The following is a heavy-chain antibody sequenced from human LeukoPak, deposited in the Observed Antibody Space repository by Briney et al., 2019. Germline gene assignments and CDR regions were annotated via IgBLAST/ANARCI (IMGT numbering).Heavy chain of an antibody. CDR3: AREGDYGANNWFDP. Sequence: PSETLSLTCTVSGGSISSSSYYWGWIRQPPGKGLEWIGSIYYSGSTYYDPSLKSRVTISVDTSKNQFSLKLSSVTAADTAVYYCAREGDYGANNWFDPWGQGTLVTVSS. V-gene: IGHV4-39*07. D-gene: IGHD4-17*01. J-gene: IGHJ5*02. CDR2: IYYSGST. CDR1: GGSISSSSYY.